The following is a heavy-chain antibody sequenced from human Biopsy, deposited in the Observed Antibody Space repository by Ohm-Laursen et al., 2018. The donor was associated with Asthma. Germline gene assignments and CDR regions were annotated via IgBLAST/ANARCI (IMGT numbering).Heavy chain of an antibody. CDR1: GFSFDNYF. Sequence: SVKVSCKASGFSFDNYFMHWVRQAPGQGLEWMGIINPSGAGTRYAEKFKGRLIVSRDASTSTAFMELRSLRSDDTAIYFCARAREATNYGDSDFDIWGQGTLITVSS. CDR2: INPSGAGT. CDR3: ARAREATNYGDSDFDI. V-gene: IGHV1-46*02. D-gene: IGHD1-26*01. J-gene: IGHJ4*02.